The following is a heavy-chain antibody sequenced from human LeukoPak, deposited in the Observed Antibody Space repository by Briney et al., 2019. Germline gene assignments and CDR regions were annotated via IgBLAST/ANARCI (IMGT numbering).Heavy chain of an antibody. Sequence: PGGSLRLSCAASGFTFNNYWMSWVRQAPGKGLEWVANINQDGSETYYVDSVKGRFTISRDNAKNSLYLQMNSLRAEDTAVYYCARGSDSPNWGQGALVTVSS. D-gene: IGHD5-18*01. CDR1: GFTFNNYW. CDR3: ARGSDSPN. V-gene: IGHV3-7*01. CDR2: INQDGSET. J-gene: IGHJ4*02.